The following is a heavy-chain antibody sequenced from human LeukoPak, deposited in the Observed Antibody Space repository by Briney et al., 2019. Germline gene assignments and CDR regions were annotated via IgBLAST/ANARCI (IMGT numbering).Heavy chain of an antibody. D-gene: IGHD3-3*01. CDR2: INPNSGGT. CDR1: GYTFTGYY. Sequence: GASVKVSCKASGYTFTGYYMHWVRQAPGQGLEWMGWINPNSGGTNYAQKFQGRVTMTRDTSISTAYMELSRLRSDDTAVYYCARASMTIYYYYMDVWGKGTTVSVSS. V-gene: IGHV1-2*02. CDR3: ARASMTIYYYYMDV. J-gene: IGHJ6*03.